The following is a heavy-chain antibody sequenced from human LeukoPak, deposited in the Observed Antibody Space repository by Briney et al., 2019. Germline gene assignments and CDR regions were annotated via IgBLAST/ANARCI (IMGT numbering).Heavy chain of an antibody. V-gene: IGHV4-4*07. D-gene: IGHD3-22*01. J-gene: IGHJ6*03. CDR2: IYTSGST. CDR1: GGSINNYY. CDR3: ARALGYYDSSGYSPANYYYYYMDV. Sequence: PSETLSLTCTVSGGSINNYYWSWIRQPAGKGLEWIGRIYTSGSTNYNPSLKSRVTMSVDTSKNQFSLRLSSVTAADTAVYYCARALGYYDSSGYSPANYYYYYMDVWGKGTTVTVSS.